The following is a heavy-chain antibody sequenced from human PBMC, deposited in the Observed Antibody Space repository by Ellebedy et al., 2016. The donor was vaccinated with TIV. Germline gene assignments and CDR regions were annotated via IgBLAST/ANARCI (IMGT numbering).Heavy chain of an antibody. CDR3: ARDLWNSGYWYGMDV. CDR1: GGSFSGYY. Sequence: SQTLSLTCAVYGGSFSGYYWSWIRQPPGKGLEWIGEINHSGSTNYNPSLKSRVTISVDTSKNQFSLKLSSVTAADTAVYYCARDLWNSGYWYGMDVWGQGTTVTVSS. V-gene: IGHV4-34*01. D-gene: IGHD1-7*01. CDR2: INHSGST. J-gene: IGHJ6*02.